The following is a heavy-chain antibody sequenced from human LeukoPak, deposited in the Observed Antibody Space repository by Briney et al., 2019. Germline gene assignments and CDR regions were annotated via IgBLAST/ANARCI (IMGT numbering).Heavy chain of an antibody. V-gene: IGHV4-39*01. Sequence: PSETLSLTCTVSGGSISSSSYYWGWIRQPPGKGLEWIGSIYYSGSTYYNPSLKSRVTISVDTSKNQFSLKLSSVTAADTAVYYCASPDSSGWEDGAYYWGQGTLVTVSS. J-gene: IGHJ4*02. CDR2: IYYSGST. CDR1: GGSISSSSYY. CDR3: ASPDSSGWEDGAYY. D-gene: IGHD6-19*01.